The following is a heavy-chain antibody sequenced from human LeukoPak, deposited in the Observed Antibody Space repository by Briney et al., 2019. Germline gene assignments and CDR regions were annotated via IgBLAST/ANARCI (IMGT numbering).Heavy chain of an antibody. Sequence: GGSLRLSCAASGFTFSSYGMSWVRQAPGKGLEWVSTISGSDDRTYYGDSVKGRFTISRDNSKNTLYLQMNSLRAEDTAVYYCARGVTEGGYWGQGTLVTVSS. CDR1: GFTFSSYG. J-gene: IGHJ4*02. CDR2: ISGSDDRT. CDR3: ARGVTEGGY. V-gene: IGHV3-23*01. D-gene: IGHD1-14*01.